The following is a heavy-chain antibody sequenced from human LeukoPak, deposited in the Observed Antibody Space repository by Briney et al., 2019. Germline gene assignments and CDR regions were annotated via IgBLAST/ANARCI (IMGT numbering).Heavy chain of an antibody. V-gene: IGHV4-59*01. J-gene: IGHJ4*02. CDR2: IYYSGST. CDR3: ARADYGGNVVC. CDR1: GGSISSYY. Sequence: PSETLSLTCTVSGGSISSYYWSWIRQPPGKGLEWIGYIYYSGSTNYNPSLKSRVTISVDTSKNQFSLKLSSVTAADTAVYYCARADYGGNVVCWGQGTLVTVSS. D-gene: IGHD4-23*01.